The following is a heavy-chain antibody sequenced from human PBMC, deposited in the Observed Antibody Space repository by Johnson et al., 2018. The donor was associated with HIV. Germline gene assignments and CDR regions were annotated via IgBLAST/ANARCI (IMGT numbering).Heavy chain of an antibody. Sequence: VQLVESGGGLIQPGGSLRLSCAASGFTFDDYGMNWVRQAPGKGLEWVSGINCNGDNTGYADSVKGRFTISRDNARNSMYLQMNSLRVEDTALYYCARVRTGDSSGYHDAFDIWGQGTMVIVSS. CDR2: INCNGDNT. CDR1: GFTFDDYG. J-gene: IGHJ3*02. V-gene: IGHV3-20*04. CDR3: ARVRTGDSSGYHDAFDI. D-gene: IGHD3-22*01.